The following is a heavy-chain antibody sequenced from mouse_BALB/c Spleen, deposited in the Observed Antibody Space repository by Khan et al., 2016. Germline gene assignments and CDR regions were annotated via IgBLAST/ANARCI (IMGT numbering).Heavy chain of an antibody. J-gene: IGHJ2*01. V-gene: IGHV3-2*02. CDR1: GYSITSDYA. CDR3: ARTLLRLYYFDY. D-gene: IGHD1-2*01. CDR2: ISYSGST. Sequence: EVQLQESGPGLVKPSQSLSLTCTVTGYSITSDYAWNWIRQFPGNKLEWTGYISYSGSTSYNPSLKSRISITRDTSKNQFFLQLNSVTTEDTATYYCARTLLRLYYFDYWGQGTTLTVSS.